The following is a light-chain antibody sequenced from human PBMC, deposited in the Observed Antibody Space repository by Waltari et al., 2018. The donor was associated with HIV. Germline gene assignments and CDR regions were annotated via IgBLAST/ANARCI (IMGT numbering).Light chain of an antibody. V-gene: IGKV1-9*01. CDR1: QGVGSY. CDR2: AVS. J-gene: IGKJ4*01. CDR3: QQLKTYPVT. Sequence: IQLTQSPSFLSASVGDRVRITCRATQGVGSYLAWYQKKPGKAPNLLIYAVSVLQSGVPSRFSGSGSGTEFTLTISCLQPEDLATYYCQQLKTYPVTFGGGTKVDSK.